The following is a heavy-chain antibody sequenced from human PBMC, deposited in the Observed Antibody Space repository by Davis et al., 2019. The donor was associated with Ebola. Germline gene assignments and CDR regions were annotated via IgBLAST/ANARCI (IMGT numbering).Heavy chain of an antibody. J-gene: IGHJ4*02. V-gene: IGHV3-74*01. Sequence: GESLKISCATSGFSFSGYWMHWVRQGPGKRLVWVSRIDSDGSSTTYADSVKGRFTTSRDNSKNSLYLQMNSLRTEDTALYYCAKDPFLAYCGSDCVVYWGQGTLVTVSS. CDR1: GFSFSGYW. CDR3: AKDPFLAYCGSDCVVY. CDR2: IDSDGSST. D-gene: IGHD2-21*02.